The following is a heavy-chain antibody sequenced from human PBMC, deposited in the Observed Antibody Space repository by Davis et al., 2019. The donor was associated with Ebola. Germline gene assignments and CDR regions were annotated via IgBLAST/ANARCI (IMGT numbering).Heavy chain of an antibody. V-gene: IGHV6-1*01. D-gene: IGHD5-18*01. J-gene: IGHJ6*04. CDR3: ARGWLRAGIDV. CDR2: TFYNSKWYY. Sequence: HPQTPSLTCAISGDSVSINSDAWNWIRQSPSRGLEWLGRTFYNSKWYYDYAVSVKSRITINPDTSKNQFSLQLNSVTPEDTALYYCARGWLRAGIDVWGEGTTVTVSS. CDR1: GDSVSINSDA.